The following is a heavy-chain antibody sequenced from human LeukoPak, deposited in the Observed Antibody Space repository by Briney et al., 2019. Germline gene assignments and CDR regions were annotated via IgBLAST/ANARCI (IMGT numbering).Heavy chain of an antibody. Sequence: GGSLRLSCAASGFTFSTYGLHRVRQAPGKGLEWVTFIRYDGNYKYYADSVKGRFTISRDNSKNTLYLQMNSLRADDTAVYYCAKAAEWLRSPFDYWGQGTLVTVSS. V-gene: IGHV3-30*02. CDR1: GFTFSTYG. CDR2: IRYDGNYK. CDR3: AKAAEWLRSPFDY. J-gene: IGHJ4*02. D-gene: IGHD5-12*01.